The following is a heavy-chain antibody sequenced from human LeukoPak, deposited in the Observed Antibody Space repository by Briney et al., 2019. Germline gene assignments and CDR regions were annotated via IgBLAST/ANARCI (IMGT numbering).Heavy chain of an antibody. CDR1: GFTFDDYA. V-gene: IGHV3-9*01. D-gene: IGHD3-22*01. CDR2: ISWNSGSI. Sequence: GGSLRLSCAASGFTFDDYAMHWVRHAPGKGLEWVSGISWNSGSIGYADSVKGRFTISRDNAKNSLYLQMNSLRAEDTAVYYCARAYYYDSSVYSPNYFFDYWGQGTLVTVSS. J-gene: IGHJ4*02. CDR3: ARAYYYDSSVYSPNYFFDY.